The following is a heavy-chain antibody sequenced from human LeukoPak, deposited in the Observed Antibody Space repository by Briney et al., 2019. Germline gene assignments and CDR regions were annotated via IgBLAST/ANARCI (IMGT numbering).Heavy chain of an antibody. J-gene: IGHJ5*02. D-gene: IGHD5-18*01. CDR3: PKARYSYAFKYSAS. CDR1: GFTFSSYG. CDR2: ISNDGSKK. V-gene: IGHV3-30*18. Sequence: PGGSLRLSCAASGFTFSSYGMHWVREAPGKGLDWVAVISNDGSKKYYADSVKGRFTISRDNSKNTLSLQVSSLRTEDTAVYYCPKARYSYAFKYSASWGQGTLVTVPS.